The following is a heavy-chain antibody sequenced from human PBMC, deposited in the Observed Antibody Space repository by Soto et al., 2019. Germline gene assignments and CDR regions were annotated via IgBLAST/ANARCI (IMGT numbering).Heavy chain of an antibody. J-gene: IGHJ6*02. Sequence: GESLKISCKGSGYSFTSYWISWVRQMPGKGLEWMGRIDPSDSYTNYSPSFQGHVTISADKSISTAYLQWSSLKASDTAMYYCARQSDSSGYYYYYGMDVWGQGTTVPVSS. CDR2: IDPSDSYT. D-gene: IGHD3-22*01. CDR3: ARQSDSSGYYYYYGMDV. V-gene: IGHV5-10-1*01. CDR1: GYSFTSYW.